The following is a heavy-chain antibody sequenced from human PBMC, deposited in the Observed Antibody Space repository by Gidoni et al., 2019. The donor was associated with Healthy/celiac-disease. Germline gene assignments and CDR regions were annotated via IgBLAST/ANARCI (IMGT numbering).Heavy chain of an antibody. CDR3: ARDVDTMVRGVAAWGNWFDP. D-gene: IGHD3-10*01. J-gene: IGHJ5*02. CDR2: ISYDGSNK. V-gene: IGHV3-30-3*01. CDR1: GFTFSSYA. Sequence: QVQLVESGGGVVQPGRSLRLSCAASGFTFSSYAMHWVRQAPGKGLEWVAVISYDGSNKYYADSVKGRFTISRDNSKNTLYLQMNSLRAEDTAVYYCARDVDTMVRGVAAWGNWFDPWGQGTLVTVSS.